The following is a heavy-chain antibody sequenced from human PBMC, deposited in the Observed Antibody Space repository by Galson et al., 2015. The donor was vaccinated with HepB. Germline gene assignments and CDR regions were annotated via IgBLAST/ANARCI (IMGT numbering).Heavy chain of an antibody. CDR3: VRESLMAMVTFDL. V-gene: IGHV3-33*01. CDR2: IWHDGSNQ. D-gene: IGHD5-18*01. J-gene: IGHJ4*02. Sequence: SLRLSCAASGFIFSRHVIHWVRQAPGKGLECVAMIWHDGSNQLYADSVKGRFTISRDNSKNTLYLQMNSLRAEDTAVYYCVRESLMAMVTFDLWGRGTLVTVSS. CDR1: GFIFSRHV.